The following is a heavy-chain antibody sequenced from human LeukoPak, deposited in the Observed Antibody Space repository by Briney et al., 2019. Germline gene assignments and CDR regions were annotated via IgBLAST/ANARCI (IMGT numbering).Heavy chain of an antibody. CDR3: ARAMKTSYGSGSYYRRFGMDV. J-gene: IGHJ6*02. D-gene: IGHD3-10*01. Sequence: GRSLRLSCAASGFTFSSSNMNWVRQAPGKGLEWVSFISSSSAYIYYGDSVKGRFTISRDNAENSLYLQMHSLRTDDTAVYYCARAMKTSYGSGSYYRRFGMDVWGQGTTVTVSS. V-gene: IGHV3-21*06. CDR2: ISSSSAYI. CDR1: GFTFSSSN.